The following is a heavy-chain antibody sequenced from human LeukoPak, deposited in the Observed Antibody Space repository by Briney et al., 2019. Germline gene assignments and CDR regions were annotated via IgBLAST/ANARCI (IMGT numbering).Heavy chain of an antibody. CDR2: IYPGDSNT. CDR3: ASCYYDSSGYYSYAPFDY. CDR1: GYSFTSYW. V-gene: IGHV5-51*01. D-gene: IGHD3-22*01. Sequence: GESLKISCKGSGYSFTSYWIGWVRQMPGKGLEWMGIIYPGDSNTRYSPSFQGQVTISADKSISTAYLQWSSLKASDTAMYYCASCYYDSSGYYSYAPFDYWGQGTLVTVSS. J-gene: IGHJ4*02.